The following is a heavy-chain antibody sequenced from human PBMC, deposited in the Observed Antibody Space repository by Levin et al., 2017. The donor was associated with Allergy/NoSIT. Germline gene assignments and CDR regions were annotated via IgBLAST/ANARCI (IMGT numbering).Heavy chain of an antibody. V-gene: IGHV4-59*12. CDR3: AREVTSPWYLDR. CDR1: GGSINNYY. J-gene: IGHJ2*01. Sequence: SETLSLTCTVSGGSINNYYYTWIRQPPGKALEWIGYVSYSGTTNYNPSLKSRVTISVDTSKNQFSLRLTSVTAADTAVYYCAREVTSPWYLDRWGRGSLVTVSS. D-gene: IGHD2-21*02. CDR2: VSYSGTT.